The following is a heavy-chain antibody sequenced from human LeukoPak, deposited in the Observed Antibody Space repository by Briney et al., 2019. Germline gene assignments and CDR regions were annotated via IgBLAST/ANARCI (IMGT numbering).Heavy chain of an antibody. CDR1: GGSISSSIYY. CDR2: IDYSGST. V-gene: IGHV4-39*01. D-gene: IGHD2-2*01. Sequence: DPSETLSLTCTVSGGSISSSIYYWGWIRHPPGKGLEGSGSIDYSGSTFYNPSLKSRVTISVDTSKNQFSLKLSSVTAADTAVYYCARSPGYCSSTRCFDVNWFDPWGQGTLVTVSS. CDR3: ARSPGYCSSTRCFDVNWFDP. J-gene: IGHJ5*02.